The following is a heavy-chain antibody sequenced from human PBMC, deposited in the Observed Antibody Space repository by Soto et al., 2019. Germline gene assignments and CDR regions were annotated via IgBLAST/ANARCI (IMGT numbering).Heavy chain of an antibody. CDR3: AREASVAYFDY. V-gene: IGHV1-18*01. Sequence: ASVKVSCKASGYTFTNYGISWVRQAPGQGLEWMGWISGYNGNTNYAQKLQGRVTMTTDTSTSTAYMELKSLRSDDTAVYYCAREASVAYFDYWGQGTLVTVSS. CDR2: ISGYNGNT. CDR1: GYTFTNYG. J-gene: IGHJ4*02.